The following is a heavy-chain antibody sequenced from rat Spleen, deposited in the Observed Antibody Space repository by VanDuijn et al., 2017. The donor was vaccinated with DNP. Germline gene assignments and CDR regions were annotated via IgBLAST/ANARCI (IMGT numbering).Heavy chain of an antibody. V-gene: IGHV2-1*01. CDR1: GFSLISNS. CDR3: ASTLVNYGTYGYYAMDA. CDR2: IWSNGGT. J-gene: IGHJ4*01. D-gene: IGHD1-3*01. Sequence: QVQLKESGPGLVQPSQTLSLTCTVSGFSLISNSVHWVRQPPGEGLEWVGAIWSNGGTDYNSALKSRLSISRDTSKSQVFLKMNSLQTEDTATYYCASTLVNYGTYGYYAMDAWGQGTSVTV.